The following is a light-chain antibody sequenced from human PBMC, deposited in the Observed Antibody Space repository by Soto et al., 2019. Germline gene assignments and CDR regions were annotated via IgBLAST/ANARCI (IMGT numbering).Light chain of an antibody. CDR1: QSVRNSY. V-gene: IGKV3-20*01. J-gene: IGKJ2*01. CDR2: GAS. CDR3: QQYCSSPYT. Sequence: EILLTQSPGTLSLSPGERATLSCRASQSVRNSYLAWYQQKPGQAPRLLIYGASGRATGIPDSFSGSGSGTEFTLTISRLEPEYFAVYYCQQYCSSPYTFGQGTKPE.